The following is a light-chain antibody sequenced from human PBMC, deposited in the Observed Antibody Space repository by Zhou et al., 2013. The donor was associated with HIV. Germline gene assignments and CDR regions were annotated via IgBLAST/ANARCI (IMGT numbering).Light chain of an antibody. CDR2: DAT. J-gene: IGKJ2*01. Sequence: VIWMTQSPSLVSASTGDRVTISCRVNQDISTSLAWYRQRPGKPPELLIFDATTLQSGVPSRFSGSGSGTEFTLTISSLQPDDFATYYCQQYNSYPYTFGQGTKLEIK. CDR1: QDISTS. CDR3: QQYNSYPYT. V-gene: IGKV1D-8*03.